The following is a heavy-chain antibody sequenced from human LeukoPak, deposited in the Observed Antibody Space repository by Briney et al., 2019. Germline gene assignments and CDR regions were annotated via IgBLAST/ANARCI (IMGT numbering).Heavy chain of an antibody. Sequence: PGGSLRLSCAASGFTFSSYGMHWVRQAPGKGLEWVAVIWYDGSNKYYADSVKGRFTISRDNSKNTLYLQMNSLRAEDTAVYYCTSTGYYDSSGYYNYWGQGTLVTVSS. CDR1: GFTFSSYG. CDR3: TSTGYYDSSGYYNY. J-gene: IGHJ4*02. CDR2: IWYDGSNK. V-gene: IGHV3-33*01. D-gene: IGHD3-22*01.